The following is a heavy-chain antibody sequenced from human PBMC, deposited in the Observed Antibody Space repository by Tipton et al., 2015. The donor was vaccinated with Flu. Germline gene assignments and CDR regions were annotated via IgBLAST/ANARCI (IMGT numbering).Heavy chain of an antibody. V-gene: IGHV3-53*01. CDR2: IYSGGNT. CDR1: GFTVSSDS. D-gene: IGHD3-3*01. J-gene: IGHJ4*02. CDR3: GRVGNGYDRNY. Sequence: SLRLSCAASGFTVSSDSMGWVRQGPGKGLEWVSLIYSGGNTHYAGSVKGRFTISRDISKNTLYLQMNSLRAEDPAVYYCGRVGNGYDRNYWGQGTLVPVSS.